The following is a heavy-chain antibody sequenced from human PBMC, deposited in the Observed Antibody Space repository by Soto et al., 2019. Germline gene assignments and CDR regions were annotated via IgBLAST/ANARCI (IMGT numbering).Heavy chain of an antibody. CDR3: ARATYYYGSGSYYPYYFDY. CDR2: ISSSSSTI. Sequence: GGSLRLSCAASGFTFSSYAMSWVRQAPGKGLEWVSYISSSSSTIYYADSVKGRFTISRDNAKNSLYLQMNSLRDEDTAVYYCARATYYYGSGSYYPYYFDYWGQGTLVTVSS. D-gene: IGHD3-10*01. J-gene: IGHJ4*02. CDR1: GFTFSSYA. V-gene: IGHV3-48*02.